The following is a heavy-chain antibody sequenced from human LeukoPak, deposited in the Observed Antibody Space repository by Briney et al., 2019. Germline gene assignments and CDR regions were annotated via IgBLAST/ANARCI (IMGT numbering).Heavy chain of an antibody. V-gene: IGHV3-7*04. CDR2: IKQDGSEK. Sequence: GGSLRLSCAASGFSFSSYWMSWVRQAPGKGPEWVANIKQDGSEKYYVDSVKGRFTISRDNAKNSLDLQMNSLRAEDTAVCYCARGTVVTAITQYFDYWGQGTLVTVSS. J-gene: IGHJ4*02. CDR1: GFSFSSYW. D-gene: IGHD2-21*02. CDR3: ARGTVVTAITQYFDY.